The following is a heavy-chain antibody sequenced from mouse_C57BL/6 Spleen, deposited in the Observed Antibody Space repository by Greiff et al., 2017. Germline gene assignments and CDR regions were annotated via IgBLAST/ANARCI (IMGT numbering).Heavy chain of an antibody. CDR2: LDPNSGGT. V-gene: IGHV1-72*01. CDR3: SREVITTVEWFSD. D-gene: IGHD1-1*01. J-gene: IGHJ3*01. CDR1: GYTFTSYW. Sequence: QVHVKQSGAELVKPGASVKLSCKASGYTFTSYWLHWVKQRPGRGLAWVGRLDPNSGGTKYNEKFTSKATLTVDTPSSTSYRMLSGLTSEDSAVYYCSREVITTVEWFSDWGQGTMVTVSA.